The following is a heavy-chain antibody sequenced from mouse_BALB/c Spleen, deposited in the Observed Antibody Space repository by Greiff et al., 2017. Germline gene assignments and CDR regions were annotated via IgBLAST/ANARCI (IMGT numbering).Heavy chain of an antibody. V-gene: IGHV1-12*01. CDR1: GYTFTSYN. Sequence: QVQLQQPGAELVKPGASVKMSCKASGYTFTSYNMHWVKQTPGQGLEWIGAIYPGNGDTSYNQKFKGKATLTADKSSSTAYMQLSSLTSEDSAVYYCASGNYLAYWGQGTLVTVSA. CDR2: IYPGNGDT. D-gene: IGHD2-1*01. CDR3: ASGNYLAY. J-gene: IGHJ3*01.